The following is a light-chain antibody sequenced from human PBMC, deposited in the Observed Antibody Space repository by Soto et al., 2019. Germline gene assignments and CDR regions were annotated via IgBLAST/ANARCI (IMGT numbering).Light chain of an antibody. Sequence: EIVMTQSPATLSLSPGERATLSCRADQSIRSNLAWYQQKAGQAPRLLMYGTSTRATGIPARFSGGGSGTEFTLSISSLQSEDFALYYCQQYDTCPWTFGQGTKVEIK. V-gene: IGKV3-15*01. J-gene: IGKJ1*01. CDR3: QQYDTCPWT. CDR2: GTS. CDR1: QSIRSN.